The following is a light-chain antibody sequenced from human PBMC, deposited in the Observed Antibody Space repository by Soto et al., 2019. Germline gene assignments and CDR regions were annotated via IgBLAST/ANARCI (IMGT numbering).Light chain of an antibody. CDR2: RNT. Sequence: QSVLTQPPSVSGTPGQRVTISCSGSSSNIGTNYVYWYQHVPGTAPKLLIHRNTQRPSGVPDRFSGSKSGTSASLAISGLRSEDEADYYCAAWDDSLSVLFGGGTKLTAL. CDR3: AAWDDSLSVL. CDR1: SSNIGTNY. V-gene: IGLV1-47*01. J-gene: IGLJ2*01.